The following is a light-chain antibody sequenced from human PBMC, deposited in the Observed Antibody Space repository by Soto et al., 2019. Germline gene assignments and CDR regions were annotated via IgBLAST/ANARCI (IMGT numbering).Light chain of an antibody. Sequence: DIQLTQSPSFLSACVGDRVTITCRASQDISSHLVWYQQKPGEAPQLLIFAASTLQSGVPSRFSGSGSETEFTLTINGLQPEDFATYYCQQFNSYPITFGQGTRQDIK. J-gene: IGKJ5*01. CDR1: QDISSH. CDR3: QQFNSYPIT. V-gene: IGKV1-9*01. CDR2: AAS.